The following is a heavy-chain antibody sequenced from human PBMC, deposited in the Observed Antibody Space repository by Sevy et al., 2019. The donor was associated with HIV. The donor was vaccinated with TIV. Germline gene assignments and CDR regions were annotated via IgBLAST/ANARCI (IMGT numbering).Heavy chain of an antibody. Sequence: GGSLRLSCAASGFTFSSYAMNWVRQAPGKGLEWVSTISGSGGSTYYGDSVKGRFTISRDNSKNTVYLQMSSLRAEDTALYYCAKDRYDGSGYYPEGAFDIWGLGTKVTVSS. J-gene: IGHJ3*02. D-gene: IGHD3-22*01. V-gene: IGHV3-23*01. CDR2: ISGSGGST. CDR3: AKDRYDGSGYYPEGAFDI. CDR1: GFTFSSYA.